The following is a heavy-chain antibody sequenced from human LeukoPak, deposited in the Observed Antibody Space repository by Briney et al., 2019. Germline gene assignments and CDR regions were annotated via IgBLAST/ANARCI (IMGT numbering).Heavy chain of an antibody. CDR1: GGTFSSYA. J-gene: IGHJ4*02. D-gene: IGHD1-1*01. CDR2: IIPIFGTA. V-gene: IGHV1-69*05. CDR3: ASPSPYNWNEYYFDY. Sequence: SVNVSCKASGGTFSSYAISWVRQAPGQGLEWMGGIIPIFGTANYAQKFQGRVTITTDESTSTAYMELSSLRSEDTAVYYCASPSPYNWNEYYFDYWGQGTLVTVSS.